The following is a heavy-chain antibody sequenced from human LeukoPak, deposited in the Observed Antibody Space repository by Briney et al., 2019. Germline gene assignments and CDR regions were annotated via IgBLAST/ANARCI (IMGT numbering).Heavy chain of an antibody. D-gene: IGHD3-10*01. Sequence: ASVKVSCKASGYTFNTYGITWVRQAPGQGLEWMGWISGYNGKTKYAQKLQGRVTMTTDTSTSTAYMELRSLRSDDTAVYYCARDRWFGEDLGYWGQGTLVTVSS. V-gene: IGHV1-18*01. J-gene: IGHJ4*02. CDR1: GYTFNTYG. CDR2: ISGYNGKT. CDR3: ARDRWFGEDLGY.